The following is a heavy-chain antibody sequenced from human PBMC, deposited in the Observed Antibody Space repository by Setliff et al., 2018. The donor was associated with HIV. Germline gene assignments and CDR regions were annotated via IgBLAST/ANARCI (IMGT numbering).Heavy chain of an antibody. V-gene: IGHV3-11*04. CDR1: GFTFSDYY. J-gene: IGHJ4*02. CDR2: ISSSGSTI. D-gene: IGHD3-22*01. CDR3: AKDGTDYSDSSGYHFDY. Sequence: GGSLRLSCAASGFTFSDYYMSWIRQAPGKGLEWVSYISSSGSTIYYADSVKGRFTISRDNSKNMLYLQMNRLRAEDTAVYYCAKDGTDYSDSSGYHFDYWGQGTLVTVSS.